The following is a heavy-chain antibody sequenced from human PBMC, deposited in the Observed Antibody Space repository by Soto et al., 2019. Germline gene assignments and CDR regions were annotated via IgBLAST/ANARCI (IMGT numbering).Heavy chain of an antibody. CDR3: KRGSEYDFWSGYL. Sequence: QERLVQSGAEVRKPGSSVKVSCKVTGGTSTRYAINWVRQAPGQGLEWMGGIVPMFGTSKYAQKFQGRVTITADTSNNIAYMEMRSLKSEETAGYYWKRGSEYDFWSGYLWGQGTLVSVSS. J-gene: IGHJ4*02. V-gene: IGHV1-69*06. D-gene: IGHD3-3*01. CDR1: GGTSTRYA. CDR2: IVPMFGTS.